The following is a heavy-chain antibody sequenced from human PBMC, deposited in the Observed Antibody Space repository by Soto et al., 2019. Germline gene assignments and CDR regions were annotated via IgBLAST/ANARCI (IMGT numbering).Heavy chain of an antibody. J-gene: IGHJ4*02. V-gene: IGHV4-59*01. Sequence: QVQLQESGPGLVKPSETLSLTRTVSGGSISSYYWSWIRQPPGKGLEWIGYIYYSGSTNYNPSLKSRVTISVDTSKNQFSLKLSSVTAADTAVYYCARDSGQRYFDYWGQGTLVTVSS. CDR2: IYYSGST. CDR3: ARDSGQRYFDY. CDR1: GGSISSYY. D-gene: IGHD1-26*01.